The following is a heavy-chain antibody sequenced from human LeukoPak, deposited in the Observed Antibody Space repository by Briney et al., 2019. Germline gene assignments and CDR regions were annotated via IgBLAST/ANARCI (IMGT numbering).Heavy chain of an antibody. J-gene: IGHJ4*02. CDR2: ISYDESNK. D-gene: IGHD3-9*01. Sequence: GESLRLSCAASGVTFSSYVMLGVRPAPGKGREDGGVISYDESNKYYADSVKGRFTISRDNSKNTLYLQMNSLRAEDTAVYYCARFPDFDWLFFDYWGQGTLVTVSS. CDR3: ARFPDFDWLFFDY. V-gene: IGHV3-30*04. CDR1: GVTFSSYV.